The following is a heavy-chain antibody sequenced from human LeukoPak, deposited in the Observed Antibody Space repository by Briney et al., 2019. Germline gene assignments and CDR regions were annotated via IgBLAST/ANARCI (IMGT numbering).Heavy chain of an antibody. J-gene: IGHJ5*02. V-gene: IGHV1-2*02. CDR1: GYTFTGYY. Sequence: ASVKVSCKASGYTFTGYYMHWVRQAPGQGLEWMGWINPNSGGTNYAQKFQGRVTMTRDTSISTAYMELSRLRSDDTAVYYCARLIVVVPVAMMGELWDWFDPWGQGTLVTVSS. D-gene: IGHD2-2*01. CDR2: INPNSGGT. CDR3: ARLIVVVPVAMMGELWDWFDP.